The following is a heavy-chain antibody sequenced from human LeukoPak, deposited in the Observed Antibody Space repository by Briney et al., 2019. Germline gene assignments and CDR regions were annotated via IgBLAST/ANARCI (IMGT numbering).Heavy chain of an antibody. CDR2: ISYDGSNK. V-gene: IGHV3-30-3*01. Sequence: GRSLRLSCAASGFTFSSYAMHWVRQAPGKGLEWVAVISYDGSNKYYADSVKGRFTISRDNAKNSLYLQMNSLRVEDTALYYCARNTLAIAAVAFFDFWGQGTLVTVSS. J-gene: IGHJ4*02. CDR3: ARNTLAIAAVAFFDF. D-gene: IGHD6-13*01. CDR1: GFTFSSYA.